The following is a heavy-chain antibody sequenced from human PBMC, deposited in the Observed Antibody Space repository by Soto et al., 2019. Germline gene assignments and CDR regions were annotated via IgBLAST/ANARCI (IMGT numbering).Heavy chain of an antibody. J-gene: IGHJ4*02. CDR3: AKDTDIALDPGLDY. Sequence: GGSLRLSCAASGFTFNNYVMSWVRQAPGKGLEWVSTISHSGSTTYYADSVKGRFTISRDNSNTLFLQMNSLRADDTAVYYCAKDTDIALDPGLDYWGQGTLVTVSS. CDR2: ISHSGSTT. CDR1: GFTFNNYV. D-gene: IGHD5-18*01. V-gene: IGHV3-23*01.